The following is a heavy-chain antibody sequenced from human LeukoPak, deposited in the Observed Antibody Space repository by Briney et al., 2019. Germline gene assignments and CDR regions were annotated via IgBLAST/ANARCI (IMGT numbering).Heavy chain of an antibody. J-gene: IGHJ4*02. V-gene: IGHV4-39*01. CDR3: ARQGDSSGYNDY. D-gene: IGHD3-22*01. CDR1: GGSISSSGYY. Sequence: SETLSLTCTVSGGSISSSGYYWGWIRQPPGKGLEWIGSIYYSGSTYYNPSLKSRVTISVDTSKNQFSLKLSSVTAADTAVYYCARQGDSSGYNDYWGQGTLVTVSS. CDR2: IYYSGST.